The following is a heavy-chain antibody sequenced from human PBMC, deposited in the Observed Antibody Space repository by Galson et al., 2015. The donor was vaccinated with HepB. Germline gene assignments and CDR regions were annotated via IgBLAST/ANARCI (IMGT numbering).Heavy chain of an antibody. CDR2: ISAYNGNT. J-gene: IGHJ4*02. CDR3: ARDPHFDGYDDGNNTHAF. D-gene: IGHD5-12*01. V-gene: IGHV1-18*01. CDR1: GYTFTSYG. Sequence: SVKVSCKASGYTFTSYGISWVRQAPGQGLEWMGWISAYNGNTNYAQKLQGRVTMTTDTSTSTAYMELRSLRSDDTAVYYCARDPHFDGYDDGNNTHAFWGQGTLVTVSS.